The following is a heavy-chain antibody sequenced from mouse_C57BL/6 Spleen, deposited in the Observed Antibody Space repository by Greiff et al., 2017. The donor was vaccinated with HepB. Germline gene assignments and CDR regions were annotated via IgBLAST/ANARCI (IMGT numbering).Heavy chain of an antibody. D-gene: IGHD1-1*01. CDR1: GYAFTNYL. CDR3: ARSPYGSSAYWYFDV. J-gene: IGHJ1*03. V-gene: IGHV1-54*01. CDR2: INPGSGGT. Sequence: VQLQQSGAELVRPGTSVKVSCKASGYAFTNYLIAWVKQRPGQGLEWIGVINPGSGGTNYNEKFKGKATLTADKSSSTAYMQLSSLTSEDSAVYFCARSPYGSSAYWYFDVWGTGTTVTVSS.